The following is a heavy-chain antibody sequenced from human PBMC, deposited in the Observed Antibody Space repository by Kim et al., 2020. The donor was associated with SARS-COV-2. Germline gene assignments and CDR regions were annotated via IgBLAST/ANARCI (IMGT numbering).Heavy chain of an antibody. D-gene: IGHD1-26*01. J-gene: IGHJ4*02. Sequence: YAGPVTGRFSISRDDSENMLYLQMNSLKTEDTAVYYCGSGSYLARYYFDYWGQGTLVTVSS. CDR3: GSGSYLARYYFDY. V-gene: IGHV3-15*01.